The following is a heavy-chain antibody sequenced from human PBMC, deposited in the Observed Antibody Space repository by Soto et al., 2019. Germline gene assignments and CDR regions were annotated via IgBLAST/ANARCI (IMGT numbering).Heavy chain of an antibody. J-gene: IGHJ6*02. CDR2: ISGSGGST. CDR3: AKDRSITMIVVAPHGMDV. V-gene: IGHV3-23*01. Sequence: PGGSLRLSCAASGFTFSSYAMSWVRQAPGKGLEWVSAISGSGGSTYYADSVKGRFTISRDNSKNTLYLQMNSLRAEDTAVYYCAKDRSITMIVVAPHGMDVWGQGTTVTVSS. D-gene: IGHD3-22*01. CDR1: GFTFSSYA.